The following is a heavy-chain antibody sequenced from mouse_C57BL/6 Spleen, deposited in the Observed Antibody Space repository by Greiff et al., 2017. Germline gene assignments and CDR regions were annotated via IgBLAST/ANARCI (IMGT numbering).Heavy chain of an antibody. J-gene: IGHJ1*03. D-gene: IGHD1-1*01. CDR3: ARRGNYYGSGPDWYFDD. CDR1: GYAFSSYW. V-gene: IGHV1-80*01. Sequence: VQLQQSGAELVKPGASVKISCKASGYAFSSYWMNWVKQRPGQGLEWIGQIYPGDGDTNYNEKFKGKATLTADKSSSTAYMQLSSLTSEDSAVYCCARRGNYYGSGPDWYFDDWGTGTTVTVSS. CDR2: IYPGDGDT.